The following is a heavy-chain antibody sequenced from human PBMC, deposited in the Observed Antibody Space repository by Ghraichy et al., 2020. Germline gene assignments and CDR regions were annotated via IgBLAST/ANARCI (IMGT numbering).Heavy chain of an antibody. CDR3: ARLGASNSGADY. V-gene: IGHV4-31*03. CDR2: IYYSGST. Sequence: SETLSLTCTVSGGSISSGAYYWTWIRQHPGKGLEWIGYIYYSGSTYYNPSLKSRVTISVHTSKNQFSLKLSSVTAADTAVHYCARLGASNSGADYWGQGTLVTVSS. CDR1: GGSISSGAYY. J-gene: IGHJ4*02. D-gene: IGHD1-26*01.